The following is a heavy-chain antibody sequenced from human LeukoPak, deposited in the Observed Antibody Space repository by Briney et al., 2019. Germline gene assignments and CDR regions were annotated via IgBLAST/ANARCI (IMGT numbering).Heavy chain of an antibody. Sequence: VASVKVSCRASGYTFTFYDMHWVRQAPGQGLEWMGLISPRGGSAKYAQTFQGRVTMTRDTSTSTVYMELRSLRSEDTAVYYCARDPSRRPGHFDYWGQGTLLTVSS. V-gene: IGHV1-46*01. CDR1: GYTFTFYD. D-gene: IGHD3-10*01. CDR3: ARDPSRRPGHFDY. CDR2: ISPRGGSA. J-gene: IGHJ4*02.